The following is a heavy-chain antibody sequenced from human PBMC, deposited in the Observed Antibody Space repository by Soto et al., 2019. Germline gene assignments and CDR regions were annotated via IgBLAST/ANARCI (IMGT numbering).Heavy chain of an antibody. Sequence: QVQLQESGPGLVKPSETLSLTCTVSGGSISSYYWSWIRQPPGKGLEWIGYIYYSGSTNYNPSLKSRVTISVDPSKNQFSLKLSSVTAADTAVYYCARAKAPLYSSSWYGFDPWGQGTLVTVSS. CDR3: ARAKAPLYSSSWYGFDP. CDR1: GGSISSYY. CDR2: IYYSGST. D-gene: IGHD6-13*01. V-gene: IGHV4-59*08. J-gene: IGHJ5*02.